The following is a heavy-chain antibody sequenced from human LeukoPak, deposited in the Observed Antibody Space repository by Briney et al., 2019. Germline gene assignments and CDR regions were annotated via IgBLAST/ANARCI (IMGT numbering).Heavy chain of an antibody. CDR2: IYYSGST. CDR3: ARLDMIVVVTFDY. J-gene: IGHJ4*02. CDR1: GGSISSSSYY. V-gene: IGHV4-39*01. D-gene: IGHD3-22*01. Sequence: PSEALSRTCTVSGGSISSSSYYWGWIRQPPGKGLEWIGSIYYSGSTYYNPSLKSRVTISVDTSKNQFSLKLSSVTAADTAVYYCARLDMIVVVTFDYWGQGTLVTVSS.